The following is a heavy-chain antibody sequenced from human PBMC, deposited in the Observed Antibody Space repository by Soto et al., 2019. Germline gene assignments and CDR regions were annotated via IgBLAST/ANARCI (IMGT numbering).Heavy chain of an antibody. CDR1: GGSISGYY. V-gene: IGHV4-59*08. Sequence: PSETLSLTCTVSGGSISGYYWSWIRQPPEKRLEYIGYIYHTGSTNYNHSLKSRVTIAVDTSKNQFSLKLSSVTAADTAVYYFACSSMGGLGGGSGSPFDYWGQGALVTVSS. J-gene: IGHJ4*02. CDR2: IYHTGST. D-gene: IGHD3-10*01. CDR3: ACSSMGGLGGGSGSPFDY.